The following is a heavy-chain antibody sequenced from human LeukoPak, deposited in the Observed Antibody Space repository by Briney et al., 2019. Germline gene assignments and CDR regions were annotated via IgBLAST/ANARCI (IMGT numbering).Heavy chain of an antibody. Sequence: GESLKISCKGSGYRFTSYWIGWVRQMPGKGLEWMGIIYPGDSDTRYSPSFQGQVTISADKSISTAYLQWSSLKASDTAMYYCARRAEWLLTPGGDYYYYMDVWGKGTTVTVSS. V-gene: IGHV5-51*01. CDR1: GYRFTSYW. CDR3: ARRAEWLLTPGGDYYYYMDV. J-gene: IGHJ6*03. D-gene: IGHD3-3*01. CDR2: IYPGDSDT.